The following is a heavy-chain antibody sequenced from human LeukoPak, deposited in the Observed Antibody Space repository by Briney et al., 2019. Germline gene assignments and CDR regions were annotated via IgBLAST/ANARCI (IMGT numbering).Heavy chain of an antibody. CDR3: ATESSRSSAF. CDR2: ISSSSSSI. V-gene: IGHV3-48*01. D-gene: IGHD6-6*01. Sequence: QPGGSLRLSCAASGFAFRSYSMKWVGQAPGKGLEWVSQISSSSSSISYADSVKGRFTISRDNGKNSLYLQMNSLRAEDTAVYYCATESSRSSAFWGQGTLVTVSS. CDR1: GFAFRSYS. J-gene: IGHJ4*02.